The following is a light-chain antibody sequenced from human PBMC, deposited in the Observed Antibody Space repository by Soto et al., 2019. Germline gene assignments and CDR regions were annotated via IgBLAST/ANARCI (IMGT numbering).Light chain of an antibody. J-gene: IGKJ1*01. CDR3: MQALQTPRG. V-gene: IGKV2-28*01. Sequence: DLVMTQSPLSLPVTPGEPASISCRSSQSLLHSNGYNYLDWYLQKPGQSPQLLIYLGSNRASGVPDRFSGSGSGTDFTLKISRVVAEDVGVYYCMQALQTPRGFGQGTKVEIK. CDR2: LGS. CDR1: QSLLHSNGYNY.